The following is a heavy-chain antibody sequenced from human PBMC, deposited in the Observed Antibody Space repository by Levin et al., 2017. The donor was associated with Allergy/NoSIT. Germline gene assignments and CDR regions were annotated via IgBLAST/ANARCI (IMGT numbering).Heavy chain of an antibody. CDR3: ARMGDTAMVDPFDY. D-gene: IGHD5-18*01. V-gene: IGHV4-59*01. Sequence: ASQTLSLTCTVSGGSISNYYWSWIRQPPGKGLEWIGYIYYSGTTNYNPSLKSRVTISVDTSKSQFSLKLTSVTAADTAIYYCARMGDTAMVDPFDYWGQGTLVTVSS. CDR2: IYYSGTT. J-gene: IGHJ4*02. CDR1: GGSISNYY.